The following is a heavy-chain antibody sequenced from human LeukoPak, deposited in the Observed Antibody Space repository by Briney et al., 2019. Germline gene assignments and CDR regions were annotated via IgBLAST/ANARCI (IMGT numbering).Heavy chain of an antibody. CDR2: IYYSGST. CDR1: GGSISSYY. J-gene: IGHJ4*02. Sequence: SETLSLTCTVSGGSISSYYWSWIRQPPGKGLEWIGYIYYSGSTNYNPSLKSRVTISVDTSKNQFSLKLSSVTAADTAVYYCARKLGDFWSGYYTGYYFDYWGQGTLVTVSS. V-gene: IGHV4-59*12. D-gene: IGHD3-3*01. CDR3: ARKLGDFWSGYYTGYYFDY.